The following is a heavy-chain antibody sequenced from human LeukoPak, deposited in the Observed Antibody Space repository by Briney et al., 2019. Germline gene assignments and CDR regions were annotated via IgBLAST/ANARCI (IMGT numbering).Heavy chain of an antibody. D-gene: IGHD3-3*01. CDR1: GGSISSNSYY. CDR3: ARGWGYDFWSAPPPGMDV. V-gene: IGHV4-39*01. J-gene: IGHJ6*02. Sequence: PSETLSLTCTVSGGSISSNSYYWGWIRQPPGKGLEWIGSIYYSGSTYYNPSLKSRVTIYVDTSKNQFSLKLSSVTAGDTAVYYCARGWGYDFWSAPPPGMDVWGQGTTVTVSS. CDR2: IYYSGST.